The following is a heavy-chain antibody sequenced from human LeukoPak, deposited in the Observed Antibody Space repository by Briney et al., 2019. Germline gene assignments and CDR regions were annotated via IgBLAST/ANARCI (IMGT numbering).Heavy chain of an antibody. CDR3: ARSDSGWYEDFDY. CDR2: ISSSSSYI. V-gene: IGHV3-21*01. CDR1: GFTFSSYS. Sequence: GGSLRLSCAASGFTFSSYSMNWVRQAPGKGLEWVSSISSSSSYIYYADSVKGRFTISRDNAKNSLYLQMNSLRAEDTAVYYCARSDSGWYEDFDYWGQGTLVTVSS. J-gene: IGHJ4*02. D-gene: IGHD6-19*01.